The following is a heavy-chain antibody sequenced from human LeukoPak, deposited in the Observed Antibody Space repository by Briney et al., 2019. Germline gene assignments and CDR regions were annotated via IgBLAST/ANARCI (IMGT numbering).Heavy chain of an antibody. CDR3: AKDLAGSGSYSFDY. CDR2: ISGSGGST. Sequence: LSGGSLRLSCAASGFTFSNYAMDWVRQAPGRGLEWGSAISGSGGSTYYADSVKGRFTISRDNSKNTLYLQMNSLRAEDTAVYYCAKDLAGSGSYSFDYWGQGTLVTVSS. J-gene: IGHJ4*02. V-gene: IGHV3-23*01. CDR1: GFTFSNYA. D-gene: IGHD1-26*01.